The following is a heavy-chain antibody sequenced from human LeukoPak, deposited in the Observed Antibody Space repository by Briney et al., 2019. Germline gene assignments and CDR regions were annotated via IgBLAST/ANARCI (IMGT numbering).Heavy chain of an antibody. CDR2: IKQDGSEQ. Sequence: GGSLRLSCAASGFTFSSYWMNWVRQAPGKGLEWVANIKQDGSEQYYVDSVKGRFTVSRDNAKNSLYLQMNSLRAEDTAVYYCARGTPHIVVVPAASDYWGQGTLVTVSS. V-gene: IGHV3-7*01. D-gene: IGHD2-2*01. J-gene: IGHJ4*02. CDR3: ARGTPHIVVVPAASDY. CDR1: GFTFSSYW.